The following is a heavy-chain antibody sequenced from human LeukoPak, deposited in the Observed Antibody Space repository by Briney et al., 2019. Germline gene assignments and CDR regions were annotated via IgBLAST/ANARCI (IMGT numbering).Heavy chain of an antibody. CDR1: GFTFSSYA. CDR2: ISGGGDTT. Sequence: GGSLRLSCAASGFTFSSYAMSWVRQAPGKGLDWVSVISGGGDTTYYSDSVKGRFTISRDNSKNTLYLQMNNLRAEDTAIYYCAKAANYDILTGYYLDYWGQGTLVTVSS. D-gene: IGHD3-9*01. CDR3: AKAANYDILTGYYLDY. J-gene: IGHJ4*02. V-gene: IGHV3-23*01.